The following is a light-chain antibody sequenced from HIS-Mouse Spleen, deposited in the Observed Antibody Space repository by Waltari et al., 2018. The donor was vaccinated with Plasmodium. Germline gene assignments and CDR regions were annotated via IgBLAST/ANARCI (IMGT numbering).Light chain of an antibody. CDR2: KDS. V-gene: IGLV3-25*03. J-gene: IGLJ2*01. CDR1: ALPQQY. CDR3: QSADSSGTYRV. Sequence: SYELTQPPSVSVSTGQTARITCSGDALPQQYAYWYQQKPGQAPVLVIYKDSERPSGIPERFSGSSSGTTVTLTISGVQAEDEADYYCQSADSSGTYRVFGGGTKLTVL.